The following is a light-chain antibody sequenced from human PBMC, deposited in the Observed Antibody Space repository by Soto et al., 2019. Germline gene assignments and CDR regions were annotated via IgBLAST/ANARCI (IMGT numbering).Light chain of an antibody. CDR3: QHYGSPPYT. CDR2: GAS. V-gene: IGKV3-20*01. CDR1: QSVPTNY. J-gene: IGKJ2*01. Sequence: LAPSPSRVTLPPRDGARHSCSASQSVPTNYLACYQQKPGPAPRLLICGASSSAIDVADRFSGSCSGTDFSLTIAALEPEDFVLYHCQHYGSPPYTFGQGTKVAIK.